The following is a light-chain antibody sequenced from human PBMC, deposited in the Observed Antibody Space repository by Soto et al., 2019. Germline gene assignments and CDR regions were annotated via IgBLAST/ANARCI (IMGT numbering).Light chain of an antibody. CDR2: EVA. V-gene: IGLV2-8*01. Sequence: QSLLTQPTSAFASCGRSFTISCTGTTSDVGGYDYVSWYQQHPGKAPKLMIYEVAIRPSGVSDRFSGSKYGNTASLSVSGLQAEDEADYYCSSYTGGNPSYVFGTGTKVTVL. CDR1: TSDVGGYDY. CDR3: SSYTGGNPSYV. J-gene: IGLJ1*01.